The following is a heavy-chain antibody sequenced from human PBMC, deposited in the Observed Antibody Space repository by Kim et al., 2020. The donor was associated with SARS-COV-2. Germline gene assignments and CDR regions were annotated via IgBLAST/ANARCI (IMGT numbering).Heavy chain of an antibody. V-gene: IGHV4-59*01. CDR3: ARIIAAAGDAFDI. Sequence: YNPSPKSRVTISVDTSKNQFSLKLSSVTAADTAVYYCARIIAAAGDAFDIWGQGTMVTVSS. J-gene: IGHJ3*02. D-gene: IGHD6-25*01.